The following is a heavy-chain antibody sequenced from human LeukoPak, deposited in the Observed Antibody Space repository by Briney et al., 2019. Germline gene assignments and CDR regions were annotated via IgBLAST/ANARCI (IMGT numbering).Heavy chain of an antibody. CDR1: GFRFGSDW. CDR3: ARVGYCSGGSCFEAYYFDY. Sequence: GGSLRLSCAASGFRFGSDWMSWVRQAPGKGLEWVANINPDGSEKYYVDSVKGRFTISRDNDKNSLYMRLNSLRADDTAVYYCARVGYCSGGSCFEAYYFDYWGQGTLVTVSS. D-gene: IGHD2-15*01. V-gene: IGHV3-7*01. CDR2: INPDGSEK. J-gene: IGHJ4*02.